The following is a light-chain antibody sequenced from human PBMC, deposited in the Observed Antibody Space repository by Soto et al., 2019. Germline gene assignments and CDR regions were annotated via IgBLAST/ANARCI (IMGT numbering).Light chain of an antibody. CDR1: QGIRKD. Sequence: DIQMTQSPSSLSASVGDRVTITCRASQGIRKDLGWYQQKPGKAPKRLIYAASSLQSGVPSRFSGSGSGTEFTLTISSLQTEDFATYYCLQHNSYPYTFGQGTKLEIK. V-gene: IGKV1-17*01. CDR3: LQHNSYPYT. CDR2: AAS. J-gene: IGKJ2*01.